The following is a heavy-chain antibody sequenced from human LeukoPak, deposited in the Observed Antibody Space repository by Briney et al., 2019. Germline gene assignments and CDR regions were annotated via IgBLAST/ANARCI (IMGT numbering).Heavy chain of an antibody. D-gene: IGHD3-22*01. CDR1: GFIFSTYG. CDR2: IRYDGSNK. V-gene: IGHV3-30*02. Sequence: GGSLRLSCAASGFIFSTYGMHWVRQAPGKGLEWVALIRYDGSNKYHADSVKGRFTISRDNSKDTLYLQMNSLRAEDTAMYYCAKGPEGYCDSRDAFDIWGQGTMVTVSS. J-gene: IGHJ3*02. CDR3: AKGPEGYCDSRDAFDI.